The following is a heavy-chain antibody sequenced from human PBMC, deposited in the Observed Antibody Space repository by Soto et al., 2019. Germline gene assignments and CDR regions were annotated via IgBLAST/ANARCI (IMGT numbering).Heavy chain of an antibody. D-gene: IGHD6-19*01. J-gene: IGHJ5*02. Sequence: SETLSLTCAVSGGSISSGGYSWSWIRQPPGKGLEWIGYIYHSGSTYYNPSLKSRVTISVDRSKNQFSLKLSSVTAADTAVYYCARDTAVAGTGWFDPWGQGTLVTVS. CDR2: IYHSGST. CDR3: ARDTAVAGTGWFDP. CDR1: GGSISSGGYS. V-gene: IGHV4-30-2*01.